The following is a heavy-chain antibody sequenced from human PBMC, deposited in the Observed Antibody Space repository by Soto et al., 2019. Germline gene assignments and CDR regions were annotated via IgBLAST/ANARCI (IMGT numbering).Heavy chain of an antibody. V-gene: IGHV4-30-4*01. J-gene: IGHJ5*01. CDR3: ARGRYCLTGRCFPNWFDS. D-gene: IGHD2-15*01. CDR2: IYKSTTT. Sequence: SETLSLTCSVSGDSITTVDYFWAWIRQPPGQALEYIGYIYKSTTTYYNPSFEGRVAISLDTSKSQFSLTVTSVTAADTAVYFCARGRYCLTGRCFPNWFDSWGQGTLVTVSS. CDR1: GDSITTVDYF.